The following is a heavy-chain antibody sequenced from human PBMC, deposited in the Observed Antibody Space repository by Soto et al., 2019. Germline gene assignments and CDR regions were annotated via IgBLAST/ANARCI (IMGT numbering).Heavy chain of an antibody. CDR2: ISYDGSNK. D-gene: IGHD6-19*01. J-gene: IGHJ4*02. CDR1: GFTFSSYA. CDR3: ARTSGWYYFDY. V-gene: IGHV3-30-3*01. Sequence: QVQLVESGGGVVQPGRSLRLSCAASGFTFSSYAMHWVRQAPGKGLEWVAVISYDGSNKYYADSVKGRFTISRDNSKNTLYLQMNSLRAEDTAVYHCARTSGWYYFDYWGQGTLVTVSS.